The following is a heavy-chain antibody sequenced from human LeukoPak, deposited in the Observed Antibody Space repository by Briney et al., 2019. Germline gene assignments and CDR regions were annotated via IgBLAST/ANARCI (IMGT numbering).Heavy chain of an antibody. V-gene: IGHV3-30-3*01. CDR3: ARGIAVAGTFGWFDP. D-gene: IGHD6-19*01. Sequence: GGSLRLSCAASGFTFSSYEMDWVRQAPGKGLEWVAVISHDGSNKYYADSVKGRFTISRDNSKNTLYLQMNSLRAEDTAVYYCARGIAVAGTFGWFDPWGRGTLVTVSS. J-gene: IGHJ5*02. CDR2: ISHDGSNK. CDR1: GFTFSSYE.